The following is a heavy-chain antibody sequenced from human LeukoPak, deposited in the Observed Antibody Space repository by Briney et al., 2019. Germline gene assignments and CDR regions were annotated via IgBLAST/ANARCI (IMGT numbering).Heavy chain of an antibody. CDR3: ARVRQRWLQFDAIDI. Sequence: GRSLRHFCAASGFTFSRFVKHWVRQAPGKGLEWVAVISYDGSNKYYADSVKGRFTISRDNSKNMMYLQMNSLRPEDTALYYCARVRQRWLQFDAIDIWGLGTMVTVSS. CDR2: ISYDGSNK. D-gene: IGHD5-24*01. CDR1: GFTFSRFV. J-gene: IGHJ3*02. V-gene: IGHV3-30*03.